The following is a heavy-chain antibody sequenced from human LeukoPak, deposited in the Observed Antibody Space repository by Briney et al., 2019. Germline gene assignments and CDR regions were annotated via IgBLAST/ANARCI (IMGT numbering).Heavy chain of an antibody. CDR2: ICSSSSTI. Sequence: PGGALRLSCVASGFTSSSYSMNWVRPARGRGLEWVSYICSSSSTIYYADSVKGRFTISRDKAKNTLSLQTDSLRGEDTAVYYCARDPTDYWGQGTPLSASS. V-gene: IGHV3-48*01. J-gene: IGHJ4*02. CDR1: GFTSSSYS. CDR3: ARDPTDY.